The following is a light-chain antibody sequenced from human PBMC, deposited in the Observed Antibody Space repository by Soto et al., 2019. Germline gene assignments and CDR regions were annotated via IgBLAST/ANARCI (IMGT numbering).Light chain of an antibody. CDR2: GAS. CDR1: QSVSSN. V-gene: IGKV3-15*01. J-gene: IGKJ1*01. CDR3: QQYSDWPTWT. Sequence: EIAMTQSPATLSVSPGESATLSCRASQSVSSNLAWYQQKPGQAHRLLIYGASTRATGIPARFSGCGSGTEFTLTVSSLQSEDLAVYYCQQYSDWPTWTFGQGTKVDI.